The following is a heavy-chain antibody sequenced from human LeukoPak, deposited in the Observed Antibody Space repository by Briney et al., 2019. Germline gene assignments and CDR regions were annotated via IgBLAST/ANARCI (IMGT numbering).Heavy chain of an antibody. J-gene: IGHJ4*02. CDR3: ARDGTSTDDY. D-gene: IGHD1-7*01. CDR2: ISGYNDNT. V-gene: IGHV1-18*01. CDR1: EYTFTGFG. Sequence: GASVKVSCKASEYTFTGFGINWVRQAPGQGLEWMGWISGYNDNTHYAKKFQGRVTLTTDTPTSTAYMELRSLRSDDTAVYYCARDGTSTDDYWGQGTLVTVSS.